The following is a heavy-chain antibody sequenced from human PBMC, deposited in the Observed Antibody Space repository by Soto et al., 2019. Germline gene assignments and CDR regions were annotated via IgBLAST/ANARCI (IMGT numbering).Heavy chain of an antibody. CDR3: ARAEDIVVVPAAIWTGAFDI. CDR1: GGSFSGYY. CDR2: INHSGST. J-gene: IGHJ3*02. D-gene: IGHD2-2*01. V-gene: IGHV4-34*01. Sequence: SETLSLTCAVYGGSFSGYYWSWIRQPPGKGLEWIGEINHSGSTNYNPSLKSRVTISVDTSKNQFSLKLSSVTAADTAVYYCARAEDIVVVPAAIWTGAFDIWGQGTMVTVSS.